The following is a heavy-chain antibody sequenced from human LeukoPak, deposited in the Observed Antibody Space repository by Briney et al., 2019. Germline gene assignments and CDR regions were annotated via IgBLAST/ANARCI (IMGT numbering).Heavy chain of an antibody. CDR2: IYTSGST. V-gene: IGHV4-61*02. Sequence: SETLSLTCAVSGGSISSGGYYWSWIRQPAGKGLEWIGRIYTSGSTNYNPSLKSRVTMSVDTSKNQFSLKLSSVTAADTAVYYCARITIFGVPDYMDVWGKGTTVTVSS. CDR3: ARITIFGVPDYMDV. CDR1: GGSISSGGYY. D-gene: IGHD3-3*01. J-gene: IGHJ6*03.